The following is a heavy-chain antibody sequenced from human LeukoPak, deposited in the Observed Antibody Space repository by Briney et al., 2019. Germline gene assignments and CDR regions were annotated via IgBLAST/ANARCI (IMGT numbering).Heavy chain of an antibody. CDR2: ISSSGSTI. V-gene: IGHV3-48*04. J-gene: IGHJ6*03. Sequence: GGSLRLSCAASGFTFSGYSMNWVRQAPGKGLEWVSYISSSGSTIYYADSVKGRFTISRDNAKNSLYLQMNSLRAEDTAVYYCARAMVRGVIPGYYYYMDVWGKGTTVTISS. D-gene: IGHD3-10*01. CDR3: ARAMVRGVIPGYYYYMDV. CDR1: GFTFSGYS.